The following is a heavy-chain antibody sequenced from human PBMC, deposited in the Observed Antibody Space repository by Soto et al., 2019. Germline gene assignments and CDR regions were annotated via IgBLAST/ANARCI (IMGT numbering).Heavy chain of an antibody. CDR3: GRGRGCSGGSCSESVRNFDY. D-gene: IGHD2-15*01. CDR2: MNPNSGNT. Sequence: QVQLVQSGAEVKKPGASVKVSCTASGYTFTSYDIHWVRQATGQGPEWMGWMNPNSGNTGLVQKFQGRVTVTRNTSINTAYMELSSLRSEDTAVYYCGRGRGCSGGSCSESVRNFDYCGQGTPVTVSS. CDR1: GYTFTSYD. V-gene: IGHV1-8*01. J-gene: IGHJ4*02.